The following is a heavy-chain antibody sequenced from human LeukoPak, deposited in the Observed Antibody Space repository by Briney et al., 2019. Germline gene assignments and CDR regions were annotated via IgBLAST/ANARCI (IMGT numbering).Heavy chain of an antibody. Sequence: GASVKVSCKASGYTFTGYYMHWVRQAPGQGLEWMGWINPNSGGTNYAQKFQGRVTMTRDTSISTAYMELSRLRSDDTAVYYCARTYYDFWSGHQSAVGPWGQGTLVTVSS. D-gene: IGHD3-3*01. V-gene: IGHV1-2*02. J-gene: IGHJ5*02. CDR3: ARTYYDFWSGHQSAVGP. CDR2: INPNSGGT. CDR1: GYTFTGYY.